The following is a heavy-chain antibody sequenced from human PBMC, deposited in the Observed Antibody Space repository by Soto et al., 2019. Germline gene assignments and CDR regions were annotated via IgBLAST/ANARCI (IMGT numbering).Heavy chain of an antibody. D-gene: IGHD5-18*01. V-gene: IGHV4-61*08. CDR2: IYYSGNT. CDR1: DGSVSCGDYY. CDR3: ARIPVDTSMIYWLDP. J-gene: IGHJ5*02. Sequence: SEMMSLRCTVSDGSVSCGDYYLSWIRQPPGKGLEWIGYIYYSGNTNYNPSLKSRVIISVDTSKNLFSLKLTSVTAADTAVYYCARIPVDTSMIYWLDPWGQGTLVTVSS.